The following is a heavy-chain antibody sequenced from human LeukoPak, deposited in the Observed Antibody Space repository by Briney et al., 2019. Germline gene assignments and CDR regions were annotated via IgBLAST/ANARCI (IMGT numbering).Heavy chain of an antibody. CDR1: GYTFTSYG. J-gene: IGHJ4*02. Sequence: ASVKVSCKASGYTFTSYGISWVRQAPGQGLEWMGWISAYNGNTNYAQKLQGRVTMTTDTSTSTAYMELRSLRSDDTAVYYCAREDYDFWSGYHDPLDYWGQGTLVTVSS. D-gene: IGHD3-3*01. CDR3: AREDYDFWSGYHDPLDY. CDR2: ISAYNGNT. V-gene: IGHV1-18*01.